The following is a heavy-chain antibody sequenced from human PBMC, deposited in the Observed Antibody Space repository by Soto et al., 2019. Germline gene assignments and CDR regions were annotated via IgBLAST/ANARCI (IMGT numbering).Heavy chain of an antibody. V-gene: IGHV3-15*07. CDR1: GFTFSNAW. J-gene: IGHJ6*02. D-gene: IGHD3-10*01. Sequence: EVQLVESGGGLVKPGGSLRLSCAASGFTFSNAWMNWVRQAPGKGLEWVGRIKSKTDGGTTDYAAPVKGRFTISREDSKDTLYLQRNSLRTADTAVYSCTPDLGGSGDYGMDVWGQGTTVTVCS. CDR2: IKSKTDGGTT. CDR3: TPDLGGSGDYGMDV.